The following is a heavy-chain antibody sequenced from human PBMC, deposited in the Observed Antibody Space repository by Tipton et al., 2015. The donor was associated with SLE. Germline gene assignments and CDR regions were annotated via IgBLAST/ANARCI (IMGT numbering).Heavy chain of an antibody. Sequence: TLSLTCTVSGYSISSGHYWGWFRQPPGKGLEWIGTIYHSGSTYYNPSLKSRVTISVDTSKNQFSLKLSSVTAADTAVYYCVREPGDYWGQGTLVTVSS. V-gene: IGHV4-38-2*02. CDR1: GYSISSGHY. CDR2: IYHSGST. CDR3: VREPGDY. J-gene: IGHJ4*02. D-gene: IGHD1-14*01.